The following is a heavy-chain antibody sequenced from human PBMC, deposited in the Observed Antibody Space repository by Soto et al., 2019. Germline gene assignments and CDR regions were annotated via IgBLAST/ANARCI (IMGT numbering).Heavy chain of an antibody. CDR2: IIPILGIA. Sequence: QVQLVQSGAEVKKPGSSVKVSCKASGGTFSSYTISWVRQAPGQGLEWMGRIIPILGIANYAQKFQGRVTITADKSPSTAYMELSSLRSEDTAVYYCARGSGGYSVPDAFDIWGQGTMVTVSS. CDR1: GGTFSSYT. D-gene: IGHD5-12*01. V-gene: IGHV1-69*02. J-gene: IGHJ3*02. CDR3: ARGSGGYSVPDAFDI.